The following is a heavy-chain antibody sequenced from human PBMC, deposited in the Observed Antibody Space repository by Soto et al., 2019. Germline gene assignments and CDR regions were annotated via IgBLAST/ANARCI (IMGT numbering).Heavy chain of an antibody. V-gene: IGHV1-69*02. J-gene: IGHJ6*02. D-gene: IGHD1-26*01. CDR2: IIPILGIA. CDR1: GGTFSSYT. Sequence: QVQLVQSGAEVKKPGSSVKVSCKASGGTFSSYTISWVRQAPGQGLEWMGRIIPILGIANYAQKFQGRVTVTADKSTSTADIELSSLRSEDTAVYYCVRWEIGETSDDGMDVWVQGTTVTVSS. CDR3: VRWEIGETSDDGMDV.